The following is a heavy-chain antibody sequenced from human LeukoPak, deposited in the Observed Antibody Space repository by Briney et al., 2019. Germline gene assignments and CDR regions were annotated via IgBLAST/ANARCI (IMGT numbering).Heavy chain of an antibody. CDR2: IYPGDSDT. Sequence: GESLKISCQGSGYSFTRYLIGWVRQMPGKGLGWMGIIYPGDSDTKYSPSFQGQVTISADKSITTAYLQWSSLKASDTAMYYCARQGYSSSRDYWGQGTLVTVSS. J-gene: IGHJ4*02. CDR3: ARQGYSSSRDY. V-gene: IGHV5-51*01. CDR1: GYSFTRYL. D-gene: IGHD6-13*01.